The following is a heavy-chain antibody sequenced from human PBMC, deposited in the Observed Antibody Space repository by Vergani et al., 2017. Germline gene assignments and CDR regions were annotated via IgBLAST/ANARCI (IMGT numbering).Heavy chain of an antibody. Sequence: QVQLQESGPGLVKPSGTLSLTCPVSGGSISSGGYYWSWIRQHPGKGLEWIGYIYYSGSTYYNPSLKSRVTISVDTSKNQFSLKLSSVTAADTAVYYCARVTEYDYVWVSYRSHNWFDPWGQGSLVTVSS. V-gene: IGHV4-31*03. CDR3: ARVTEYDYVWVSYRSHNWFDP. J-gene: IGHJ5*02. D-gene: IGHD3-16*02. CDR1: GGSISSGGYY. CDR2: IYYSGST.